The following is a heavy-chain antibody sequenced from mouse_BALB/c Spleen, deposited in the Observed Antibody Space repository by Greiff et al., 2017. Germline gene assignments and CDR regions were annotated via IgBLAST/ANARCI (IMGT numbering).Heavy chain of an antibody. D-gene: IGHD2-1*01. CDR1: GFTFSDYY. J-gene: IGHJ2*01. V-gene: IGHV5-4*02. Sequence: EVQLVESGGGLVKPGGSLKLTCAASGFTFSDYYMDWVRQTPEKRLEWVATISDGGSYTYYPDSVKGRFTISRDNAKNNLYLQMSSLKSEDTAMYYCARADGNHFDYWGQGTTLTVSA. CDR3: ARADGNHFDY. CDR2: ISDGGSYT.